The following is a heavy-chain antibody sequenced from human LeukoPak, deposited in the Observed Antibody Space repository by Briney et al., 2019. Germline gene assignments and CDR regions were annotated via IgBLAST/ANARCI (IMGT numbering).Heavy chain of an antibody. CDR3: ARANYYGSGSYLEWFDY. D-gene: IGHD3-10*01. V-gene: IGHV4-34*01. J-gene: IGHJ4*02. Sequence: SETLSLTCAVYGGSFSGYYWSWIRQPPGKGLEWIGEINHSGSTNYNPSLKSRVTISVDTSKNQFSLKLSSVTAADTAVYYCARANYYGSGSYLEWFDYWGQGTLATVSS. CDR1: GGSFSGYY. CDR2: INHSGST.